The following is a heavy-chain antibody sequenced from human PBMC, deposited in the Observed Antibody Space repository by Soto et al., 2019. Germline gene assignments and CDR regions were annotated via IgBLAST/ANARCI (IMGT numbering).Heavy chain of an antibody. Sequence: PGGSLRLSCGGSGFTFSSCWMSWVRQAPGKGLEWVAIIKEDGSEKYYVDSVKGRFTISRDNAKNSLYLQMNSLRAEDTAVYYCARDQPGPTSYWGQGTLVTVSS. CDR1: GFTFSSCW. CDR2: IKEDGSEK. V-gene: IGHV3-7*01. CDR3: ARDQPGPTSY. J-gene: IGHJ4*02.